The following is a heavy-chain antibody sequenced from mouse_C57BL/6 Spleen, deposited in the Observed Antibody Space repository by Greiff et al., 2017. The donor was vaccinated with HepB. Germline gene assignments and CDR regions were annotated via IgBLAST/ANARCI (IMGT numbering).Heavy chain of an antibody. CDR1: GYSFTDYN. D-gene: IGHD1-1*01. CDR2: INPNYGTT. V-gene: IGHV1-39*01. CDR3: ARLLYYYGSSYDAMDY. Sequence: EVKLVESGPELVKPGASVKISCKASGYSFTDYNMNWVKQSNGKSLEWIGVINPNYGTTSYNQKFKGKATLTVDQSSSTAYMQLNSLTSEDSAVYYCARLLYYYGSSYDAMDYWGQGTSVTVSS. J-gene: IGHJ4*01.